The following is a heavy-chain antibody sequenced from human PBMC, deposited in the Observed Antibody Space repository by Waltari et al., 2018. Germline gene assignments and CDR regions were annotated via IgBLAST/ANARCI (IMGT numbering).Heavy chain of an antibody. D-gene: IGHD3-22*01. J-gene: IGHJ3*02. Sequence: QVQLQQWGAGLLKPSETLSLTCAVYGGSFSGYYWSWIRQPPGKGLEWIGEINHSGSTNYHPSLKRRVTISVDTSKNQFSLRLSSVTAADTAVYYCAIFYDSSGFDAFDIWGQGTMVTVSS. CDR2: INHSGST. CDR1: GGSFSGYY. CDR3: AIFYDSSGFDAFDI. V-gene: IGHV4-34*01.